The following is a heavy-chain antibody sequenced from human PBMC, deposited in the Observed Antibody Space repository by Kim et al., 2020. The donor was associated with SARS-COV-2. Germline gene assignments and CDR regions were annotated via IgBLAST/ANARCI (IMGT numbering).Heavy chain of an antibody. V-gene: IGHV4-59*01. J-gene: IGHJ5*02. CDR1: GGSISSYY. CDR3: ARGFDL. Sequence: SETLSPTCTVSGGSISSYYWSWIRQPPGKGLEWIGYTFYSGRTTYNPSLKSRVTISVDTSKNQFSLKLSSVSAADTAAYYCARGFDLWGQGTLVTVSS. CDR2: TFYSGRT.